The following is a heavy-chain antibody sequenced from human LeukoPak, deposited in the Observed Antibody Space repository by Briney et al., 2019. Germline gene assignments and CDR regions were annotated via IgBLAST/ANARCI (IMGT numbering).Heavy chain of an antibody. V-gene: IGHV1-46*01. CDR1: GYTFTSYY. Sequence: ASVKVSCKASGYTFTSYYMHWVRQAPGQGLEWMGIINPSGGSTSYAQKFQGRVTMTRDTSTSTVYMELSSLRSEDTAVYYCARDTFGRDGYNSGIDYWGQGTLVTVSS. D-gene: IGHD5-24*01. CDR3: ARDTFGRDGYNSGIDY. CDR2: INPSGGST. J-gene: IGHJ4*02.